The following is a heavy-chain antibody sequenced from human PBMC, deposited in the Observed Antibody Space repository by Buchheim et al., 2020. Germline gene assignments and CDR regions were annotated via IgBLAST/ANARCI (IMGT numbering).Heavy chain of an antibody. CDR1: GFTFSSYW. V-gene: IGHV3-7*01. D-gene: IGHD5-18*01. J-gene: IGHJ6*02. CDR3: ARDREVDTAMVRTWLYYYYYGMDV. Sequence: EVQLVESGGGLVQPGGSLRLSCAASGFTFSSYWMSWVRQAPGKGLEWVANIKQDGSEKYYVDSVKGRFTISRDNAKNSLYLQMKSLRAEDTAVYYCARDREVDTAMVRTWLYYYYYGMDVWGQGTT. CDR2: IKQDGSEK.